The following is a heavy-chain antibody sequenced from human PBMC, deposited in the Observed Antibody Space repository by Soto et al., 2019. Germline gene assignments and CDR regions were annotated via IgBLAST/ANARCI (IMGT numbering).Heavy chain of an antibody. CDR1: GGSFSGYY. CDR2: INHSGST. D-gene: IGHD1-26*01. J-gene: IGHJ4*02. V-gene: IGHV4-34*01. Sequence: SETLSLTCAVYGGSFSGYYWSWIRQPPGKGLEWIGEINHSGSTNYNPSLKSRVTISVDTSKNQFSLKLSSVTAADTAVYYCAYTGGFGELPGNWGQGTLVTVSS. CDR3: AYTGGFGELPGN.